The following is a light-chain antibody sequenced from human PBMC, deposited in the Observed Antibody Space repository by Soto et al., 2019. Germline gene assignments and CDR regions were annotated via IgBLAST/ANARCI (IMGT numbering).Light chain of an antibody. CDR3: GQFVSSPPRT. Sequence: EIVLTQSPGTLSLSPGERATLSCRASQSVSSSYLAWYQQKPGQAPRLLIYGASSRATGIPDRFSGSWSGTDFTLSISRLEPEDFAVYYCGQFVSSPPRTFGQGTKVDI. CDR1: QSVSSSY. V-gene: IGKV3-20*01. CDR2: GAS. J-gene: IGKJ1*01.